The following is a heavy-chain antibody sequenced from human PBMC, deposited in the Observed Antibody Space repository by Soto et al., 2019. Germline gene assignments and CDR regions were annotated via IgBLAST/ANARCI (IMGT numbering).Heavy chain of an antibody. J-gene: IGHJ4*02. CDR2: ISAYNGNT. V-gene: IGHV1-18*01. D-gene: IGHD5-18*01. CDR1: GYTFTSYG. CDR3: ARDVGYGLIDY. Sequence: QVQLVQSGAEVKKPGASVKVSCKASGYTFTSYGISWVRQAPGQGLEWMGWISAYNGNTNYAQKLQGRATMTPDTSPSTAYMELRSLRSADTAVYSCARDVGYGLIDYWGQGTLVTVSS.